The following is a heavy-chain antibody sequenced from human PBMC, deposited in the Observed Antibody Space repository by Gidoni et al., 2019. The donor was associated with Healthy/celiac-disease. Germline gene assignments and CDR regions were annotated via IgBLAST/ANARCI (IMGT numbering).Heavy chain of an antibody. CDR1: GFPFSSYG. J-gene: IGHJ4*02. V-gene: IGHV3-30*18. Sequence: QVQLVESGGGVVQPGRSLRLSCAASGFPFSSYGMHWVRQAPGKGLEWVAVISYDGSNKYYADSVKGRFTISRDNSKNTLYLQMNSLRAEDTAVYYCAKAVGGSGSFDYWGQGTLVTVSS. D-gene: IGHD3-10*01. CDR3: AKAVGGSGSFDY. CDR2: ISYDGSNK.